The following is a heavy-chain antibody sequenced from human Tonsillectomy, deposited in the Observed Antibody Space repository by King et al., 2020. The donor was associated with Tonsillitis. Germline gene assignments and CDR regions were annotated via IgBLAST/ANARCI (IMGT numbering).Heavy chain of an antibody. CDR3: ARESWGQWRGSFDI. Sequence: VQLVESGGGLVQSGGSLRLSCVASGFTFSTYWMSWVRQAPGKGLEWVANIKQDGSEKYYVDSVKGRFAISRDNVKNSLYLQMNSLRAEDTAVYYGARESWGQWRGSFDIWGQGTMVTVSS. CDR2: IKQDGSEK. V-gene: IGHV3-7*03. D-gene: IGHD6-19*01. J-gene: IGHJ3*02. CDR1: GFTFSTYW.